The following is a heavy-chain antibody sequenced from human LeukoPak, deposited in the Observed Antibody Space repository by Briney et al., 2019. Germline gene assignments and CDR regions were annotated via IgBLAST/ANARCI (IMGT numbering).Heavy chain of an antibody. Sequence: GASVKVSCKASGYTFTSYCINWVRQAPGQGLEWMGLISAYNGNTNYAQKLQGRVTMTTDTSTSTAYMELRSLRSDDPAVSYCARRGSGSYYGSYDYWGQGTLVTVSS. CDR3: ARRGSGSYYGSYDY. CDR1: GYTFTSYC. D-gene: IGHD3-10*01. V-gene: IGHV1-18*01. J-gene: IGHJ4*02. CDR2: ISAYNGNT.